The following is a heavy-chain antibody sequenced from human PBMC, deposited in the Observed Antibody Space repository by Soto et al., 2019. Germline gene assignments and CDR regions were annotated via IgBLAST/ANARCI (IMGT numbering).Heavy chain of an antibody. Sequence: GXSVKVSCEVSGYTLTELSMHWVRQAPGKGLEWMGSFDPEDGETIYTQTFQGRLTLTGDTSTDTAHMELSRLRSEDTAVYYCTTSLELPLGTDVWGQGTTVTVSS. CDR3: TTSLELPLGTDV. J-gene: IGHJ6*02. D-gene: IGHD1-7*01. CDR1: GYTLTELS. CDR2: FDPEDGET. V-gene: IGHV1-24*01.